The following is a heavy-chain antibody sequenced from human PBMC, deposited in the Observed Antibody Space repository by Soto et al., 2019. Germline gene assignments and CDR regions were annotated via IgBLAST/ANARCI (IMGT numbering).Heavy chain of an antibody. CDR1: GFTFNNYA. CDR2: ITSSGAP. J-gene: IGHJ5*02. Sequence: DVQLLESGGDLAQPGGSRRPSVEALGFTFNNYAIAWARRAPGKGRGWASGITSSGAPYYADSVKGRFTISRDNSKNTLYLQMNSLRAEDTAVYYCAKGESSVSARDFDPWGQGTLVTVSS. D-gene: IGHD3-22*01. CDR3: AKGESSVSARDFDP. V-gene: IGHV3-23*01.